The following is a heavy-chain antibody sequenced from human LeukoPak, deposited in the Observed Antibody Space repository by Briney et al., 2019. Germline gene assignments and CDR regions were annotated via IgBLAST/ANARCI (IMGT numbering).Heavy chain of an antibody. V-gene: IGHV4-34*01. J-gene: IGHJ4*02. CDR2: IDHSGIT. Sequence: PSETLSLTCGVYGGSFTNYYWSWIRQPPGKGLEWIGEIDHSGITNYNPSLKSRVTISVDTSKNQFSLKLSSVTAADTAVYYCAREGRWLQRGGDYWGQGTLVTVSS. D-gene: IGHD5-24*01. CDR3: AREGRWLQRGGDY. CDR1: GGSFTNYY.